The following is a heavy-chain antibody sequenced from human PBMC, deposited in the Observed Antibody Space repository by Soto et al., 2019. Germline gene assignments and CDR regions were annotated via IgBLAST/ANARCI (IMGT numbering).Heavy chain of an antibody. CDR1: GYTFTDYG. Sequence: QVQMVQSGGEVKKPGASVKVSCKTSGYTFTDYGISWVRQAPGQGLEWMGWINTYNDKTDYTQKLQARVTLTTDTAPTTAYMELRSLTSEDTAVYSGARGYANWSGRSFGMDVWGQGTTISVSS. CDR3: ARGYANWSGRSFGMDV. CDR2: INTYNDKT. D-gene: IGHD3-3*01. J-gene: IGHJ6*02. V-gene: IGHV1-18*01.